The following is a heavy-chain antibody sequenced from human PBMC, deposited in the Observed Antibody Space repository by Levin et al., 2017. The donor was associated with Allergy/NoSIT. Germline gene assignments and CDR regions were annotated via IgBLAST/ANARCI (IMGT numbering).Heavy chain of an antibody. Sequence: GGSLRLSCAASGFTFSNYAMSWVRQAPGKGLEWVSAISGRGGNTYYADSVKGRFTISRDNSKNTLYVQMNSLRAEDTAVYYCAKVKQWPGAFDIWGQGTMVTVSS. CDR1: GFTFSNYA. CDR3: AKVKQWPGAFDI. CDR2: ISGRGGNT. D-gene: IGHD6-19*01. V-gene: IGHV3-23*01. J-gene: IGHJ3*02.